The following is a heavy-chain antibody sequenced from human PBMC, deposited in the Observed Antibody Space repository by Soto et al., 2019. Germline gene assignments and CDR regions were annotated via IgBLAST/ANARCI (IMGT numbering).Heavy chain of an antibody. V-gene: IGHV4-31*03. D-gene: IGHD3-10*01. Sequence: QVQLQESGPGLVKPSQTLSLTCTVSGCSISSGGYYWSWIRQHPGKGLEWIGYIYYSGSTYYNPSLKIRVTISVDTSKNQFSLKLSSVTAADTAVYYCARDRGYYGAGSYYIQYHFDYWGQGTLVTVSS. CDR2: IYYSGST. CDR1: GCSISSGGYY. J-gene: IGHJ4*02. CDR3: ARDRGYYGAGSYYIQYHFDY.